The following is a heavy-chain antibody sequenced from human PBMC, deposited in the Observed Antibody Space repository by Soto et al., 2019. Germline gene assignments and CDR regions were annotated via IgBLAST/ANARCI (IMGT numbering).Heavy chain of an antibody. CDR1: GFTVSTYV. D-gene: IGHD2-8*02. Sequence: QVQLVESGGGVVQPGRSLRLSCAVSGFTVSTYVMHWVRQAPGKGLEWVAVISRDGGTKYYADSVKGRFTISRDNSRNTLCLEMNSLRGDDMAVYYCTGEVASGYWGQGTLVTVSS. V-gene: IGHV3-30*03. CDR2: ISRDGGTK. CDR3: TGEVASGY. J-gene: IGHJ4*02.